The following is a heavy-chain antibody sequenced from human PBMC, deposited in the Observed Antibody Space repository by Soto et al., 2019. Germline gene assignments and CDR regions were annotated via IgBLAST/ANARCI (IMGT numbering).Heavy chain of an antibody. V-gene: IGHV1-18*01. CDR1: GYTFTSYG. CDR2: IIAYNGNT. Sequence: QVQLVQSGAEVKKPGASVKVSCKASGYTFTSYGISWVRQAPGQGLEWMGGIIAYNGNTNYAQKIQGRVTMTTDTSTSTAYRELESLRSDDTAVYYCGRDRGAYGMDVWGQGTTVTVSS. CDR3: GRDRGAYGMDV. J-gene: IGHJ6*02.